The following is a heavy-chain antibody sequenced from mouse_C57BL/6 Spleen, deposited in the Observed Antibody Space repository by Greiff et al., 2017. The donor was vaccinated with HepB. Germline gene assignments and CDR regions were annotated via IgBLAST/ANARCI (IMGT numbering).Heavy chain of an antibody. Sequence: EVKVEESGGGLVKPGGSLKLSCAASGFTFSSYAMSWVRQTPEKRLEWVATISDGGSYTYYPDNVKGRFTISRDNAKNNLYLQMSHLKSEDTAMYYCAREGYYYYGSSYAMDYWGQGTSVTVSS. J-gene: IGHJ4*01. CDR1: GFTFSSYA. V-gene: IGHV5-4*01. D-gene: IGHD1-1*01. CDR2: ISDGGSYT. CDR3: AREGYYYYGSSYAMDY.